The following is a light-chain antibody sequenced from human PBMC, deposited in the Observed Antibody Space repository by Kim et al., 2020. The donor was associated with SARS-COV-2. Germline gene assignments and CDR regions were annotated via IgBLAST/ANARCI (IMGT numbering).Light chain of an antibody. CDR2: AES. CDR3: QQSYSNPYS. CDR1: QSMSSY. Sequence: SASVGDRVTITLRASQSMSSYLNGYQQKPGKAPKLLIYAESSLQSGDTSRFSCSVSGTDYTLNMSSLQPEDFATYYCQQSYSNPYSFRQWTKLDI. J-gene: IGKJ2*03. V-gene: IGKV1-39*01.